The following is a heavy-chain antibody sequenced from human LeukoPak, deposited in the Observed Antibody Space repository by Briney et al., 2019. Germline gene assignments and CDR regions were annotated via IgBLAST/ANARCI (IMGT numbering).Heavy chain of an antibody. CDR3: ARVPPYSSGWSRAGYYFDY. CDR1: GGTLATMV. D-gene: IGHD6-19*01. Sequence: SVKVSCKASGGTLATMVSAGCDRPLDKGLRGWGGSSLSLVQQTAQKFQGRVTITADESTSTAYMELSSLRSEDTAVYYCARVPPYSSGWSRAGYYFDYWGQGTLVTVSS. V-gene: IGHV1-69*13. CDR2: SSLSLVQ. J-gene: IGHJ4*02.